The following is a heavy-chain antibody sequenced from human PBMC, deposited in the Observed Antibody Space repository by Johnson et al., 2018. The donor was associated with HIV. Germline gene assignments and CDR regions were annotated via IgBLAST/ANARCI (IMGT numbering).Heavy chain of an antibody. Sequence: VQLVESGGGVLRPGGSLRLSCAASGFTFSSAWMGWVRPAPGKGLEVVSVIYSGGTIYYADSVKGRFTISRDNARNSLYLQMNSLRAEDTALYYCARGKGAAVGLDAFDIWGQGTMVTVSS. CDR1: GFTFSSAW. D-gene: IGHD6-13*01. CDR3: ARGKGAAVGLDAFDI. V-gene: IGHV3-53*01. J-gene: IGHJ3*02. CDR2: IYSGGTI.